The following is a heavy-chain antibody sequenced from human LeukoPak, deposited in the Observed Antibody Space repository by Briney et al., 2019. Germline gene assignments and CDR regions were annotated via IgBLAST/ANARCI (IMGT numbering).Heavy chain of an antibody. D-gene: IGHD3-10*01. CDR3: ARGLLWFGEFSSTDAFDI. Sequence: GSLRLSCAASGFTFSSYDMHWVRQATGKGLEWVSAIGTAGDTYYPGSVKGRFTISRENAKNSLYLQMNSLRAGDTAVYYCARGLLWFGEFSSTDAFDIWGQGTMVTVSS. CDR1: GFTFSSYD. J-gene: IGHJ3*02. CDR2: IGTAGDT. V-gene: IGHV3-13*01.